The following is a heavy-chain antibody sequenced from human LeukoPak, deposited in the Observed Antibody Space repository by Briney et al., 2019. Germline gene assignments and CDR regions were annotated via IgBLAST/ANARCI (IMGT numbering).Heavy chain of an antibody. CDR1: GFTFSSYA. J-gene: IGHJ4*02. V-gene: IGHV3-23*01. CDR2: ISGSGGST. D-gene: IGHD2-2*01. CDR3: AKDGTKTPRAFDY. Sequence: PGGSLRLSCAASGFTFSSYAMSWVRRAPGKGLEWVSAISGSGGSTYYADSVKGRFTISRDNSKNTLYLQMNSLRAEDTAVYYCAKDGTKTPRAFDYWGQGTLVTVSS.